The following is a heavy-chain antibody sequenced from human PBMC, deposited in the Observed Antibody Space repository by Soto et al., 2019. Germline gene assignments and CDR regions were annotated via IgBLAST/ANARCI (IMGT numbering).Heavy chain of an antibody. CDR1: GFPFTNYW. CDR3: AKYSTTYGMDV. V-gene: IGHV3-74*01. Sequence: GGSLRLSCAASGFPFTNYWMNWVRQTPGKGLMWVSRISPDGSDVGYADSVEGRFTVSRDNAKNTLYLQMNSLRAEDTAVYYCAKYSTTYGMDVWGQGTTVTVSS. D-gene: IGHD6-13*01. J-gene: IGHJ6*02. CDR2: ISPDGSDV.